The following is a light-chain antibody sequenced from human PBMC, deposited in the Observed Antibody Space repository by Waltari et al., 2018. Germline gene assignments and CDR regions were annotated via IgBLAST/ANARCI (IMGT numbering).Light chain of an antibody. V-gene: IGKV3-11*01. CDR2: DAS. CDR3: QQRANWPIT. Sequence: GERATLSCRASQSFSSYLAWYQQKPGQAPRLLIYDASKRATGIPTRFSGSGSGTDFTLTISSLEPEDFAVYYCQQRANWPITFGQGTRLEIK. CDR1: QSFSSY. J-gene: IGKJ5*01.